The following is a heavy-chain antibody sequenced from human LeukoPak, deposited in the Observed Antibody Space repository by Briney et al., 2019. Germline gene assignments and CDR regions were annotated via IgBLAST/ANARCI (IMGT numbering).Heavy chain of an antibody. J-gene: IGHJ6*03. D-gene: IGHD2-15*01. CDR3: ARDLSGSKKYYYYYMDV. Sequence: ASVKVSCKASGGTFSSYAISWVRQAPGQGLEWMGGIIPIFGTANYAQKFQGRVTITADESTSTAYMELSSLRSEDTAVYYCARDLSGSKKYYYYYMDVWGKGTTVTVSS. CDR1: GGTFSSYA. CDR2: IIPIFGTA. V-gene: IGHV1-69*13.